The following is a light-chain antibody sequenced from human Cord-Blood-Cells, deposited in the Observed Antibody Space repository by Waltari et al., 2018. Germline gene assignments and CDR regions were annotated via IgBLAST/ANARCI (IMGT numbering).Light chain of an antibody. CDR3: SSYTSSSTLVV. CDR1: SSDVGGYNY. CDR2: DVS. V-gene: IGLV2-14*01. J-gene: IGLJ1*01. Sequence: QSALTQPASVSGSPGQSITIPCTGTSSDVGGYNYVSCYQQHPGKAPKLITSDVSNRPSGVSNRFSGSKSGNTASLTISGLQAEDEADYYCSSYTSSSTLVVFGTGTKVTVL.